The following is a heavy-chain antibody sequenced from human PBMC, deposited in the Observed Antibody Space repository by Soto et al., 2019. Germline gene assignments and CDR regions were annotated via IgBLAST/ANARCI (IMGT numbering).Heavy chain of an antibody. V-gene: IGHV4-38-2*01. Sequence: PSETLSLTCAVSGYSISSGYYWGCLRQPPGKGLEWIGSIYRGGSTYYNPSLNSRLTLSIDMTNNHDSLILNSVTAADTAVYYCARVGPWVPYDYDSSPYTFENWFDPWGQGTLVTVSS. CDR3: ARVGPWVPYDYDSSPYTFENWFDP. D-gene: IGHD3-22*01. J-gene: IGHJ5*02. CDR2: IYRGGST. CDR1: GYSISSGYY.